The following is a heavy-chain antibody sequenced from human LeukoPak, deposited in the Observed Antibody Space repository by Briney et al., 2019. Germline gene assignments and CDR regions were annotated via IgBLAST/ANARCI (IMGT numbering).Heavy chain of an antibody. V-gene: IGHV3-15*01. J-gene: IGHJ3*02. D-gene: IGHD4-11*01. CDR2: LKSYKDGGTT. Sequence: GGSLRLSCAASGFNFRQAWMSWVRQAPGKGLEWVGRLKSYKDGGTTDYAAPVKGRFTISRDDSESTLYLQMSSLKTEDTGVYYCVTDDYYDIWGQGTMVTVSS. CDR3: VTDDYYDI. CDR1: GFNFRQAW.